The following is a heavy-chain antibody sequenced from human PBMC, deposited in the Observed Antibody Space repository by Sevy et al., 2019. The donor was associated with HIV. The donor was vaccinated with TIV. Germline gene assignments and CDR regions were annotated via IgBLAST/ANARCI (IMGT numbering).Heavy chain of an antibody. Sequence: GESLKISCAASGFSFSNYWMSWVRQAPGKGLEWVANIKRDGSEKYCVASVKGRFTISRDNAKTSLFLQMNSLRGEDTAVYYCARDCSSASCLWGMDVWGQGTTVTVSS. D-gene: IGHD2-2*01. J-gene: IGHJ6*02. CDR1: GFSFSNYW. CDR3: ARDCSSASCLWGMDV. V-gene: IGHV3-7*03. CDR2: IKRDGSEK.